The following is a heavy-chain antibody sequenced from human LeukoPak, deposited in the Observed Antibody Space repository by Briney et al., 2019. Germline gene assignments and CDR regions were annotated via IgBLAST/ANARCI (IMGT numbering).Heavy chain of an antibody. V-gene: IGHV3-30*04. J-gene: IGHJ4*02. CDR3: ASPNSMAGTHYFHY. CDR1: GFTFTTSP. D-gene: IGHD6-19*01. CDR2: ISYDGTDK. Sequence: GGSLRLSCAASGFTFTTSPMHWVRQPPGKGLERVAVISYDGTDKYYADSVKGRFTISRDNSKSTLYLQMDSLRAEDTAVYYCASPNSMAGTHYFHYWGQGTLVTVSS.